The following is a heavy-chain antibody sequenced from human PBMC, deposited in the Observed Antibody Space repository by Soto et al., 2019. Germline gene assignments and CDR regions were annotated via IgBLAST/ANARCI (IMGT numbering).Heavy chain of an antibody. D-gene: IGHD2-2*02. V-gene: IGHV1-69*13. CDR2: IIPIFGTA. J-gene: IGHJ5*02. CDR3: ARVDPPYPPDGPT. CDR1: GGTFSSYA. Sequence: SVKVSCKASGGTFSSYAISLVRQAPGQGLEWMGGIIPIFGTANYAQKFQGRVTITADESTSTAYMELSSLRSEDTAVYYCARVDPPYPPDGPTWGQGTLVTVSS.